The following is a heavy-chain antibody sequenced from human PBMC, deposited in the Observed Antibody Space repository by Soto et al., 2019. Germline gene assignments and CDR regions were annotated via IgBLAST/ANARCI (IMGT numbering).Heavy chain of an antibody. CDR3: ARDFAYFDS. CDR1: GGSIRSSSDY. D-gene: IGHD3-3*01. J-gene: IGHJ4*02. Sequence: SETQSLTWTVSGGSIRSSSDYWGWIRQPPGKGLEWIGYVYHTGRTSYNPSLKSRVSISMDTSKNQFSLNLDSVTAADTAVYFCARDFAYFDSWGQGTLAPVS. CDR2: VYHTGRT. V-gene: IGHV4-61*05.